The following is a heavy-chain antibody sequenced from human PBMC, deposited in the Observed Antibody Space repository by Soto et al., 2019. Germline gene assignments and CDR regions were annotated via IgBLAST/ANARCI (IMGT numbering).Heavy chain of an antibody. Sequence: ASVKVSCKASGYTFTSYAMHWVRQAPGQRLEWMGWINAGNGNTKYSQKFQGRVTITRDTSASTAYMELSSLRSEDTAVYYCARDYCSGGSCYSSYYYGMDAWGQGTTVTVSS. CDR2: INAGNGNT. J-gene: IGHJ6*02. D-gene: IGHD2-15*01. V-gene: IGHV1-3*01. CDR3: ARDYCSGGSCYSSYYYGMDA. CDR1: GYTFTSYA.